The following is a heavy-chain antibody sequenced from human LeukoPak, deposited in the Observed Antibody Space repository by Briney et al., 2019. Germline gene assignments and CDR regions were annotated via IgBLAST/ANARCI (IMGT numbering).Heavy chain of an antibody. Sequence: GGSLRLSCTASGFTFNDYSMHWVRQAPGKGLEWVSYISSGSSTIYYADSVKGRFTISRDNAKNSLYLQMNSLRAEDTAVYYCAREVYYGSGSPRLDYWGQGTLVTVSS. CDR2: ISSGSSTI. D-gene: IGHD3-10*01. J-gene: IGHJ4*02. CDR1: GFTFNDYS. V-gene: IGHV3-48*01. CDR3: AREVYYGSGSPRLDY.